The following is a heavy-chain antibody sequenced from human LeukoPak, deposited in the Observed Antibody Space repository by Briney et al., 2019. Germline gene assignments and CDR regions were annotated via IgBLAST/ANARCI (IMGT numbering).Heavy chain of an antibody. CDR2: IYYIGST. CDR1: GASISSNYYW. Sequence: PSETLSLTCTVSGASISSNYYWWGWIRQPPGKGLEWIGRIYYIGSTYYNPSVKSRVTVSVDTSKDQFSLKLSSVTAADTAVYYCARFKDYYYYMDVWGKGTTITVSS. V-gene: IGHV4-39*01. CDR3: ARFKDYYYYMDV. J-gene: IGHJ6*03.